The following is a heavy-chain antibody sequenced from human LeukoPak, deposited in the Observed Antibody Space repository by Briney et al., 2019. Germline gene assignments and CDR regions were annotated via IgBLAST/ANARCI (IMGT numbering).Heavy chain of an antibody. D-gene: IGHD7-27*01. CDR3: AKVPWGLYYYMDV. CDR2: ISYDGSNK. V-gene: IGHV3-30*18. Sequence: GGSLRLSCAASGFTFSSYGMHWVRQAPGKGLEWVAVISYDGSNKYYADSVKGRFTISRDNSKNTLYLQMNSLRAEDTAVYYCAKVPWGLYYYMDVWGKGTTVTVSS. J-gene: IGHJ6*03. CDR1: GFTFSSYG.